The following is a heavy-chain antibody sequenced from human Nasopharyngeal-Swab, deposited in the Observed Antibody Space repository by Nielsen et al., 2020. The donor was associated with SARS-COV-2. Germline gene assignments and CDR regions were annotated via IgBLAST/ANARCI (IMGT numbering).Heavy chain of an antibody. Sequence: GGSLRLSCAASGFTFSSYDMHWVRQATGKGLEWVSAIGTAGDTYYPGSVKGRFTISRENAKNSLYLQMNSLRAEDTAVYYCARMDFIASRDYWGQGTLVTVSS. CDR3: ARMDFIASRDY. CDR1: GFTFSSYD. D-gene: IGHD6-13*01. V-gene: IGHV3-13*01. CDR2: IGTAGDT. J-gene: IGHJ4*02.